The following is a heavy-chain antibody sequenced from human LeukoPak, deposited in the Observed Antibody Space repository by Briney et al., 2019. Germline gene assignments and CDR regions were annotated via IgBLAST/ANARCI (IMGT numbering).Heavy chain of an antibody. CDR3: ARAPNNIVLMVYLDY. Sequence: GGSLRLSCAASGFTFSSYAMHWVRQAPGKGLEYVSAISSNGGSTYYANSVKGRFTISRDNSKNTLHLQMGSLRAEDMAVYYCARAPNNIVLMVYLDYWGQGTLVTVSS. CDR2: ISSNGGST. J-gene: IGHJ4*02. D-gene: IGHD2-8*01. CDR1: GFTFSSYA. V-gene: IGHV3-64*01.